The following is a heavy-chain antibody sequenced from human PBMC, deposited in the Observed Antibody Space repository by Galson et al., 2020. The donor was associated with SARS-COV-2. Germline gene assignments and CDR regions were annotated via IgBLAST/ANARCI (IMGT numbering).Heavy chain of an antibody. CDR1: GDNVYSQRAA. Sequence: SQTPSLPCAISGDNVYSQRAARNWIRHSPSRGLEWLGRTYYRSNWNNDYAVSMRGRLIINPDTSDNQSSLQLDSVTPEDTAVYYCARDPSDLTFFDYWGQGTLVTGSS. J-gene: IGHJ4*02. CDR3: ARDPSDLTFFDY. V-gene: IGHV6-1*01. CDR2: TYYRSNWNN. D-gene: IGHD3-9*01.